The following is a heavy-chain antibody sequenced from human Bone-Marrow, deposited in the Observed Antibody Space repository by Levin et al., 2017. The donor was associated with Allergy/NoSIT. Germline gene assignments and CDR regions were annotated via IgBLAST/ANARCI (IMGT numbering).Heavy chain of an antibody. CDR2: SSTSSSTM. V-gene: IGHV3-48*01. D-gene: IGHD6-13*01. Sequence: GESLKISCAASGFTFSSYGMSWVRQAPGKGLEWLSHSSTSSSTMYYADSVKGRFTISRDNAKNSLYLQMNSLRAEDTAVYYCARVVAAAAPYMDVWGKGTTVTVSS. CDR1: GFTFSSYG. CDR3: ARVVAAAAPYMDV. J-gene: IGHJ6*03.